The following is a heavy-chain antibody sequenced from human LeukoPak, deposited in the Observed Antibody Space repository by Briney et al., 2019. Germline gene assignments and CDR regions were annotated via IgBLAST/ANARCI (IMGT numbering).Heavy chain of an antibody. D-gene: IGHD6-13*01. Sequence: GGSLRLSCAASGFTFSSYAMSWVRQAPGKGLEWVSAISGSGGSTYYADSVKGRFTISRDNSKNTLYLQMNSLRAKAKAVYYCAKSPRGSWYPFDYWGQGTLVTVSS. J-gene: IGHJ4*02. CDR2: ISGSGGST. CDR1: GFTFSSYA. V-gene: IGHV3-23*01. CDR3: AKSPRGSWYPFDY.